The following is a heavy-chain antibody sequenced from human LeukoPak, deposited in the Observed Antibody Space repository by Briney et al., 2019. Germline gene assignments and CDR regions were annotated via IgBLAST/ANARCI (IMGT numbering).Heavy chain of an antibody. J-gene: IGHJ4*02. CDR3: ATLTYSGSYYTLFDY. D-gene: IGHD1-26*01. CDR2: FDPEDGET. CDR1: GYTFTGYY. Sequence: SSVKVSCKASGYTFTGYYMHWVRQAPGKGLEWMGGFDPEDGETIYAQKFQGRVTMTEDTSTDTAYMELSSLRSEDTAVYYCATLTYSGSYYTLFDYWGQGTLVTVSS. V-gene: IGHV1-24*01.